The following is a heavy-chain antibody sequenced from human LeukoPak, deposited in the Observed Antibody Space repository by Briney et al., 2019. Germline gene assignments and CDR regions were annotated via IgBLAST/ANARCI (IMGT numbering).Heavy chain of an antibody. CDR2: ISYDGSNK. CDR3: ARTPWSGSYYYFDY. J-gene: IGHJ4*02. CDR1: GFTFSSYA. D-gene: IGHD3-10*01. Sequence: PGGSLRLSCAASGFTFSSYAMHWVRQAPGKGLEWVAVISYDGSNKYYADSVKGRFTISRDNSKNTLYLQMNSLSAEDTAVYYCARTPWSGSYYYFDYWGQGTLVTVSS. V-gene: IGHV3-30*04.